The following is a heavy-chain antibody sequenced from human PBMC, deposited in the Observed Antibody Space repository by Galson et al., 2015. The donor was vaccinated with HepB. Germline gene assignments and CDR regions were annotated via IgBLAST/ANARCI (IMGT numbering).Heavy chain of an antibody. V-gene: IGHV4-34*01. CDR3: ARPIYCSVTTCSGPLHV. CDR1: GGSFSAYY. CDR2: TDHRGRT. D-gene: IGHD2-8*02. Sequence: ETLSPTCAVYGGSFSAYYWSWIRQSPGKGLEWIGETDHRGRTTYNPSLKSRVTISVDTSKNQFSLKLTTVTAADTAVYFCARPIYCSVTTCSGPLHVWGTGTTVTVSS. J-gene: IGHJ6*04.